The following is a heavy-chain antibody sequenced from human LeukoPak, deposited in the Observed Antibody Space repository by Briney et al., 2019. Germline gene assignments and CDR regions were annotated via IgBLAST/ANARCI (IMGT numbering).Heavy chain of an antibody. Sequence: SETLSLTCTVSGGSISSYYWSWIRQPPGKGLEWIGYIYYSGSTNYNPSLKSRVTISVDTSKNQFSLKLSSVTAADTAVYYCARGTQLWLPTNWFDPWGQGTLVTVSS. CDR2: IYYSGST. CDR1: GGSISSYY. V-gene: IGHV4-59*01. CDR3: ARGTQLWLPTNWFDP. J-gene: IGHJ5*02. D-gene: IGHD5-18*01.